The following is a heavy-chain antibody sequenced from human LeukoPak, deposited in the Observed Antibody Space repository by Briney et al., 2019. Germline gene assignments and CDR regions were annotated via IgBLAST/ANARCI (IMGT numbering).Heavy chain of an antibody. CDR2: IYYSGST. CDR3: ARRGNIVVVPALNWFDP. CDR1: GGSISSSSYY. D-gene: IGHD2-2*01. Sequence: SETLSLTCTVSGGSISSSSYYWGWIRQPPGKGLEWIGSIYYSGSTYYNPSLKSRVTISVDTSKNQFSLKLSSVTAADTAVYYCARRGNIVVVPALNWFDPWGQGTLVTVSS. V-gene: IGHV4-39*07. J-gene: IGHJ5*02.